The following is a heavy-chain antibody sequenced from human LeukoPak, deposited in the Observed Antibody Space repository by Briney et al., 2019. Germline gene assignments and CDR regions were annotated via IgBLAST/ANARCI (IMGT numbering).Heavy chain of an antibody. D-gene: IGHD1-26*01. J-gene: IGHJ4*02. CDR3: ARVKGSYSLDY. Sequence: PGGSLRLSCAASGFTFSSYWMTWVRQAPGKGLEWVANINQGGSEKYYVDSVKGRFTISRDNAKNSLYLQMSSLRAEDTAVYYCARVKGSYSLDYWGQGTLVTVSS. CDR1: GFTFSSYW. CDR2: INQGGSEK. V-gene: IGHV3-7*01.